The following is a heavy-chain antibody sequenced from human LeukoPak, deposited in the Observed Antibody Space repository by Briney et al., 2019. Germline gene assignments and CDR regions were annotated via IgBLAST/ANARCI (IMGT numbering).Heavy chain of an antibody. CDR2: INPNSGGT. D-gene: IGHD3-9*01. J-gene: IGHJ4*02. Sequence: ASVKVSCEASGYTFTGYYMHWVRQAPGQGLEWMGWINPNSGGTNYAQKFQGWVTMTRDTSISTAYMELSRLRSDDTAVYYCARYDILTGYNYWGQGTLVTVSS. V-gene: IGHV1-2*04. CDR3: ARYDILTGYNY. CDR1: GYTFTGYY.